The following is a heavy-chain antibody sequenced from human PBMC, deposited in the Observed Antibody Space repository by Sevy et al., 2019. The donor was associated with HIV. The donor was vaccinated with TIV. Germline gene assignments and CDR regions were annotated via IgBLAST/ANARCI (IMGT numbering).Heavy chain of an antibody. Sequence: SETLSLTCTVSGASISSGAYYWSWIRQHPGKGLEWIGYIYYSGSTYYNPSLKSRLTISVDTSKNQFSLKLTSVTAADTAVYYCARDAWDSRGYYLDYWCQGTLVTVSS. D-gene: IGHD3-22*01. CDR1: GASISSGAYY. CDR3: ARDAWDSRGYYLDY. V-gene: IGHV4-31*03. CDR2: IYYSGST. J-gene: IGHJ4*02.